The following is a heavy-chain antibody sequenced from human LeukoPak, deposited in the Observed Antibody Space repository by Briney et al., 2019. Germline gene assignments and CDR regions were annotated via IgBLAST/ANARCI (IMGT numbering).Heavy chain of an antibody. V-gene: IGHV4-39*01. CDR1: GGXMSSSSYY. Sequence: SETLSLTCVVSGGXMSSSSYYWGWIRQPPGKGLEWIGSIYYSGSTYYNPSLKSRVTISVDSSKNQCSLKLSSVTAADTAVYYCARHGTVTHRFDYWGQGTLVTVSS. D-gene: IGHD4-17*01. CDR3: ARHGTVTHRFDY. J-gene: IGHJ4*02. CDR2: IYYSGST.